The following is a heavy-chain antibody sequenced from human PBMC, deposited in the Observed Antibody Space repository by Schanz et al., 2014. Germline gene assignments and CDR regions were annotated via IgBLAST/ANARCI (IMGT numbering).Heavy chain of an antibody. D-gene: IGHD6-19*01. V-gene: IGHV1-18*01. J-gene: IGHJ2*01. CDR2: ISAQTGDT. CDR3: ARLSVAGRPHVNYWYFDL. CDR1: GYTFTSYD. Sequence: VQLVQSGAEVKRPGASVRVSCKASGYTFTSYDFNWVRQAPGQGLEWIGWISAQTGDTRYAQKMQGRVTMTRDVSSTTAFLELRSLRYDDTAVHYCARLSVAGRPHVNYWYFDLWGRGTLDTVSS.